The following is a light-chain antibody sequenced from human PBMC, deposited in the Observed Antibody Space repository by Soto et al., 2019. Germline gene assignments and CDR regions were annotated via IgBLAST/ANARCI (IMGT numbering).Light chain of an antibody. CDR1: QSVSSN. J-gene: IGKJ5*01. V-gene: IGKV3-15*01. Sequence: EIVMTQSPATLSVSPGERATLSCRASQSVSSNLAWYQQKPGQAPRLLIYGASTRATGIPARFSGSGSGTEFTLTISSLQSEDLAVYYGQQYNNWPPITFGQATRLEIK. CDR3: QQYNNWPPIT. CDR2: GAS.